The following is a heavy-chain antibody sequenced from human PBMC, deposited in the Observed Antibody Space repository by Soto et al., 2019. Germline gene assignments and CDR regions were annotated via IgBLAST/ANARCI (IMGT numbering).Heavy chain of an antibody. D-gene: IGHD3-16*01. J-gene: IGHJ4*02. CDR2: ISSNGGST. CDR1: GFTFSRFS. Sequence: GGSLRLSCLAFGFTFSRFSMYWVRQAPGKGLEYVSGISSNGGSTYYADSVKGRLSISRDNSKNTLYLQMTSLRTEDTAVYYCARDPPYDYVWGSYSYYFDYWGQGTLVTVSS. CDR3: ARDPPYDYVWGSYSYYFDY. V-gene: IGHV3-64D*06.